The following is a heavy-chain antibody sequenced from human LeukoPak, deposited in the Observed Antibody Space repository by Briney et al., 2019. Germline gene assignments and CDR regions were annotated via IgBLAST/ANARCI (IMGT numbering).Heavy chain of an antibody. CDR3: ARGPYRKYSYGYRPWYFDL. Sequence: LETLSLTCAVYGGSFSGYYWSWIRQPPGKGLEWIGEINHSGSTNYNPSLKSRVTISVDTSKNQFSLKLSSVTAADTAVYYCARGPYRKYSYGYRPWYFDLWGRGTLVTVSS. V-gene: IGHV4-34*01. CDR2: INHSGST. J-gene: IGHJ2*01. CDR1: GGSFSGYY. D-gene: IGHD5-18*01.